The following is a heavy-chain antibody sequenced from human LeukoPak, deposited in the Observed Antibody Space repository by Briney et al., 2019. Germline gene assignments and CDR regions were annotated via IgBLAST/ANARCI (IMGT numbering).Heavy chain of an antibody. Sequence: GGSLRLSCAASGFTFNSYSMNWVRQAPGKGLEWVSSISGSSSHIYYINSVKGRFTISRDNAKNSLYLQMNSLRAEDTAVYYCAKSVAVTSFVGRFGDYWGQGTLVTVSS. CDR2: ISGSSSHI. CDR1: GFTFNSYS. D-gene: IGHD4-11*01. V-gene: IGHV3-21*01. J-gene: IGHJ4*02. CDR3: AKSVAVTSFVGRFGDY.